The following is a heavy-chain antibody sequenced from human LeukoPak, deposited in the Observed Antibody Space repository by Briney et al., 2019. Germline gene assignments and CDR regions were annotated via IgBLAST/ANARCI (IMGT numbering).Heavy chain of an antibody. Sequence: PGGSLRLSCAASGFSVRSNYMNWVRQAPGKGLEWVSVIHTGGNTDYADSVKGRFTISRDNAKNSLYLHMNSLRAEDTAVYYCARDKDGDWSTFDYWGQGTLVTVSS. J-gene: IGHJ4*02. V-gene: IGHV3-53*01. CDR3: ARDKDGDWSTFDY. D-gene: IGHD2-21*02. CDR2: IHTGGNT. CDR1: GFSVRSNY.